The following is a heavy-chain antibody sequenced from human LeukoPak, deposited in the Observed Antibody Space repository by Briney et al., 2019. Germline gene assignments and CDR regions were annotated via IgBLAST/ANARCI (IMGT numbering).Heavy chain of an antibody. J-gene: IGHJ4*02. D-gene: IGHD1-26*01. CDR1: GFTFDDYG. V-gene: IGHV3-20*01. Sequence: GGSLRPSCAASGFTFDDYGMSSVRHAPGKGLEWVSGINWNGGSTLYADSVKGRFTISRDNTKHSLYLQTNSLRAEDTALYDCARATYSGTALHLDYWGQGTLVTVSS. CDR2: INWNGGST. CDR3: ARATYSGTALHLDY.